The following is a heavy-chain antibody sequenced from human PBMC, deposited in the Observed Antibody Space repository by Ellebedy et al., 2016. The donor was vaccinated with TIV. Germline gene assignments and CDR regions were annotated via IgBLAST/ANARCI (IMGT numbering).Heavy chain of an antibody. J-gene: IGHJ6*02. Sequence: MPSETLSLTCTVSGGSISSYYWSWIRQPPGKGLEWIGYIYYSGSTNYNPSLKSRVTISVDTSKNQFSLKLSSVTAADTAVYYCARQRLDSFFNYGMDVWGQGTTVTVSS. D-gene: IGHD3-9*01. CDR3: ARQRLDSFFNYGMDV. CDR2: IYYSGST. CDR1: GGSISSYY. V-gene: IGHV4-59*08.